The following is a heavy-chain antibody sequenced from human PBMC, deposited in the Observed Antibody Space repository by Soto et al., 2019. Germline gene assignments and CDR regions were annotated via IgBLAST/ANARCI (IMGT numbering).Heavy chain of an antibody. Sequence: PVGSLRLSCAASGFTFDDCAMHWVRQAPGKGLEWVSGISWNSGSIGYADSVKGRFTISRDNAKNSLYLQMNSLRAEDTALYYCAKDIERLGYYYYGMDVWGQGTTVTVSS. CDR3: AKDIERLGYYYYGMDV. CDR2: ISWNSGSI. V-gene: IGHV3-9*01. J-gene: IGHJ6*02. D-gene: IGHD1-1*01. CDR1: GFTFDDCA.